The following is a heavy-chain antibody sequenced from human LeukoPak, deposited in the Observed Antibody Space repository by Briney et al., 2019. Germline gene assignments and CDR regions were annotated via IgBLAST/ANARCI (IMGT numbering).Heavy chain of an antibody. Sequence: PSETLSLTCTVSGASISSYSWTWIRQPPGKGLDWIGYLYYSGSINYNPSLKSRVTISVDTSKNQFSLKLPSVTAADTAVYYCARRGGSVNYGYWFDPWGQGTLVTVSS. D-gene: IGHD3-10*01. CDR3: ARRGGSVNYGYWFDP. CDR1: GASISSYS. CDR2: LYYSGSI. V-gene: IGHV4-59*08. J-gene: IGHJ5*02.